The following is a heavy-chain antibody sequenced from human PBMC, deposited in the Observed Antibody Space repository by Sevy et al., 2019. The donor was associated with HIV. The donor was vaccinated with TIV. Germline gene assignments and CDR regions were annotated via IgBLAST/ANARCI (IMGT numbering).Heavy chain of an antibody. D-gene: IGHD5-18*01. Sequence: GGSLRLSCAASGFTFSSYWMSWVRQAPGKGLEWVATMKEDGSEKSYVDPVKGRFTISRDNAKDSMYLQMNSLRVDDKALYYCVREGLGGFSYSLDCWGQGTLVTVSS. CDR2: MKEDGSEK. CDR3: VREGLGGFSYSLDC. J-gene: IGHJ4*02. V-gene: IGHV3-7*01. CDR1: GFTFSSYW.